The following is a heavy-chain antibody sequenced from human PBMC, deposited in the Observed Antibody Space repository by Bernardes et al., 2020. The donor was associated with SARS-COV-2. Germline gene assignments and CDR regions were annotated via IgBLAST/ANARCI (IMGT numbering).Heavy chain of an antibody. V-gene: IGHV3-53*04. J-gene: IGHJ4*02. CDR2: IYSGGST. D-gene: IGHD2-8*01. Sequence: GGSLRLSCAASGFTVSSNYMSWVRQAPGKGLEWVSVIYSGGSTYYADSVKGRFTISRHNSKNTLYLQMNSLRAEDTAVYYCARVGSSGLIKPDDYWGQGTLVTVSS. CDR1: GFTVSSNY. CDR3: ARVGSSGLIKPDDY.